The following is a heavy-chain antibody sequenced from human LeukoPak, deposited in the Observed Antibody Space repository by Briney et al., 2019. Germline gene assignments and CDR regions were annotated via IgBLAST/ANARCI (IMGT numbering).Heavy chain of an antibody. J-gene: IGHJ6*03. CDR3: ARDTSGHYYDSSGNYYYYYYMDV. Sequence: PSETLSLTCTVSGGSTSSYYWSWIRQPAGKGLEWIGRIYTSGSTNYNPSLKSRVTMSVDTSKNQFSLKLSSVTAADTAVYYCARDTSGHYYDSSGNYYYYYYMDVWGKGTTVTISS. CDR2: IYTSGST. V-gene: IGHV4-4*07. D-gene: IGHD3-22*01. CDR1: GGSTSSYY.